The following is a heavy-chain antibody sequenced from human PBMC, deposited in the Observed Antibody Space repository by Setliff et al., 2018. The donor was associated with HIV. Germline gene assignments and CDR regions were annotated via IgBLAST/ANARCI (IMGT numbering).Heavy chain of an antibody. V-gene: IGHV4-59*11. D-gene: IGHD2-21*01. J-gene: IGHJ6*02. CDR2: IYYTGIP. CDR3: ARYCGGDCYPSAYYVMDV. CDR1: GGSMNSHY. Sequence: SETLSLTCSVFGGSMNSHYWSWIRQPPGKGLEWIGLIYYTGIPTYNTSLKSRVTMSVDRSKNQFSLRLTSVTAADTAVYYCARYCGGDCYPSAYYVMDVWGQGTTVTVSS.